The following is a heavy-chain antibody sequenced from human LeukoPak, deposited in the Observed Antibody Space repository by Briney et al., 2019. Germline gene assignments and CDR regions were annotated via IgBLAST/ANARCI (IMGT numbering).Heavy chain of an antibody. CDR3: AKAVTYYDFWSGFYS. CDR1: GFTFDEYA. D-gene: IGHD3-3*01. Sequence: LPGWSLRLSCAASGFTFDEYAMHWVRQAPGKGLEWVSTISWNSGSLGYADSVKGRFTISRDNAKNSLYLQMNSLRAEDTALYYCAKAVTYYDFWSGFYSWGQGTLVTVSS. J-gene: IGHJ5*01. V-gene: IGHV3-9*01. CDR2: ISWNSGSL.